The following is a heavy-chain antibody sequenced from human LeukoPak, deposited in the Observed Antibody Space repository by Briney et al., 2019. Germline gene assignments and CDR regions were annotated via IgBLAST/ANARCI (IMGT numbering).Heavy chain of an antibody. D-gene: IGHD2-2*01. CDR3: ARESVLPDCSSTSCYPSGYYYYMDV. CDR1: GGSISSYY. Sequence: SETLSLTCTVSGGSISSYYWSWIRQSPGKGLEWIGYIYYSGRTNYNPSLKSRVTISVDTSKNQFSLKLSSVTAADTAVYYCARESVLPDCSSTSCYPSGYYYYMDVWGKGTTVTVSS. J-gene: IGHJ6*03. CDR2: IYYSGRT. V-gene: IGHV4-59*01.